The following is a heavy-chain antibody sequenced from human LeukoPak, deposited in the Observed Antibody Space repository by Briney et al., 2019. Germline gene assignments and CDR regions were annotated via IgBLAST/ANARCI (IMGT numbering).Heavy chain of an antibody. V-gene: IGHV3-23*01. CDR1: GFTFSNYG. Sequence: GGSLRLSCAASGFTFSNYGMSWVRQAPGKGLEWVSPISGSGGSAYYADSVKGRFTISRDNSKNTLYLQMNSLRAEDTAVYYCAKLLRGVVVPYYDYWGQGTLVTVSS. CDR2: ISGSGGSA. CDR3: AKLLRGVVVPYYDY. D-gene: IGHD3-10*01. J-gene: IGHJ4*02.